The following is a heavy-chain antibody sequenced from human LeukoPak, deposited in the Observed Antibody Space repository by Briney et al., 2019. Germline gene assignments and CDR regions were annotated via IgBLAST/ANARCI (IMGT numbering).Heavy chain of an antibody. D-gene: IGHD3-22*01. Sequence: ASVKVSCKASGYTFTSYYMHWVRQAPGQGLEWMGIINPSGGSTSYAQKFQGRVTMTRDMSTSTVYMELGSLRSEDTAVYYCARGPYYYDSSGYPYFDYWGQGTLVTVSS. CDR3: ARGPYYYDSSGYPYFDY. V-gene: IGHV1-46*01. J-gene: IGHJ4*02. CDR1: GYTFTSYY. CDR2: INPSGGST.